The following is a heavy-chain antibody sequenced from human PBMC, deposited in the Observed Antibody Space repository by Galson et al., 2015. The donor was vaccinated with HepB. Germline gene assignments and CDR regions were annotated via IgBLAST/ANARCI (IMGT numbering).Heavy chain of an antibody. CDR1: GYTFTGYY. D-gene: IGHD6-13*01. J-gene: IGHJ4*02. V-gene: IGHV1-2*02. Sequence: ASGYTFTGYYMHWVRQAPGQGLEWMGWINPNSGGTNYAQKFQGRVTMTRDTSISTAYMELSRLRSDDTAVYYCAIPRGQQQLVGVAGTTSTDMGSINYWGQGTLVTVSS. CDR2: INPNSGGT. CDR3: AIPRGQQQLVGVAGTTSTDMGSINY.